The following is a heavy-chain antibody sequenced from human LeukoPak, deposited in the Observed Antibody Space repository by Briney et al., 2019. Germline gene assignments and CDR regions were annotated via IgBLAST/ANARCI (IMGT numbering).Heavy chain of an antibody. J-gene: IGHJ4*02. CDR3: ARDLGYSSGWYSAFDY. V-gene: IGHV4-4*02. Sequence: SGTLSLTCAVSGGSISSSNWRSWVRQPPGKGLEWIGEIYHSGSTNYNPSLKSRVTISVDTSKNQFSLKLSSVTAADTAVYYCARDLGYSSGWYSAFDYWGQGTLVTVSS. CDR1: GGSISSSNW. CDR2: IYHSGST. D-gene: IGHD6-13*01.